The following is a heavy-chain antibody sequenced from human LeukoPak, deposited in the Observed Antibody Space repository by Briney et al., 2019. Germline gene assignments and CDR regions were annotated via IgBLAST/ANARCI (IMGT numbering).Heavy chain of an antibody. CDR1: GFTFSSYW. V-gene: IGHV3-74*01. Sequence: GGSLRLSCAASGFTFSSYWMHWVRQVPGKGLAWVARINPGGSSITYADSVKGRFTISGDNAKNTLYLQMDSLRAEDTGVYYCARSNQADDYWGQGTLVTVSS. CDR2: INPGGSSI. CDR3: ARSNQADDY. J-gene: IGHJ4*02. D-gene: IGHD1-14*01.